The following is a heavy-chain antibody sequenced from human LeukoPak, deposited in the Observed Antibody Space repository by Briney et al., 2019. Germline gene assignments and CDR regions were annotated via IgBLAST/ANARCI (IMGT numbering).Heavy chain of an antibody. CDR1: GGSISNYF. Sequence: PSETLPLTCTVSGGSISNYFWSWVRQPPGKGLEWIGYIYYSGATNYSPSLRSRLTISVDTSKDQLYMTLNSVTAADTAVYYCARMGATTPHSANPDYWGQGTVVTVSS. J-gene: IGHJ4*02. D-gene: IGHD1-1*01. V-gene: IGHV4-59*01. CDR2: IYYSGAT. CDR3: ARMGATTPHSANPDY.